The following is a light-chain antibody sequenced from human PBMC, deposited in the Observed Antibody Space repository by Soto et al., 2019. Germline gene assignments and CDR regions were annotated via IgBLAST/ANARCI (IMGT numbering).Light chain of an antibody. CDR3: HQYNSFSPWT. V-gene: IGKV1-5*01. Sequence: DIQMTQSPSTLSASVGDRVTITCRASQSIRGWLAWYQQKPGKAPNLLIYDASRLKSWVPSRFSGRGSGTEFTLTITSLQPDDFATYYCHQYNSFSPWTFGQGTKVEVK. J-gene: IGKJ1*01. CDR1: QSIRGW. CDR2: DAS.